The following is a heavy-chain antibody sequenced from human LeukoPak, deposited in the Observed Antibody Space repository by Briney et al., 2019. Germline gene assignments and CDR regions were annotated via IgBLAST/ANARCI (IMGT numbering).Heavy chain of an antibody. V-gene: IGHV4-59*01. CDR3: ARVVRFGELFRIDY. Sequence: SETLSLTXTVSGGSISSYYWSWLRQPPGKGLEGIGYIYYSGSTNYNPSLKSRVTISVDTSKNQFSLKLSSVTAADTAVYYCARVVRFGELFRIDYWGQGTLVTVSA. D-gene: IGHD3-10*01. CDR2: IYYSGST. CDR1: GGSISSYY. J-gene: IGHJ4*02.